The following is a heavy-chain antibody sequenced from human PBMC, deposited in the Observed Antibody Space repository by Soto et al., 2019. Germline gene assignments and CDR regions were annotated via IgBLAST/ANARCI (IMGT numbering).Heavy chain of an antibody. Sequence: ASVKVSCKASGGTFSSYTISWVRQPPGQGLEWMGRIIPILGIANYAQKFQGRVTITADKSTSTAYMELSSLRSEDTAVYYCARDRGYSSSWYRFDYWGQGTLVTVSS. CDR3: ARDRGYSSSWYRFDY. CDR2: IIPILGIA. D-gene: IGHD6-13*01. V-gene: IGHV1-69*04. CDR1: GGTFSSYT. J-gene: IGHJ4*02.